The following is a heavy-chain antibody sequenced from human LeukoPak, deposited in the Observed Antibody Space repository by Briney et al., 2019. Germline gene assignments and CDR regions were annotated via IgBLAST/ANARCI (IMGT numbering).Heavy chain of an antibody. J-gene: IGHJ6*03. CDR1: GFTVSSNY. Sequence: GGSLRLSCAASGFTVSSNYMSWVRQAPGKGLEWVSVIYSGGSTYYADSVKGRFTISRDNSKNTLYLQMNSLRAEDTAVYYCAKVVGRSWYYYMDVWGKGTTVTVSS. V-gene: IGHV3-53*05. CDR3: AKVVGRSWYYYMDV. CDR2: IYSGGST. D-gene: IGHD6-13*01.